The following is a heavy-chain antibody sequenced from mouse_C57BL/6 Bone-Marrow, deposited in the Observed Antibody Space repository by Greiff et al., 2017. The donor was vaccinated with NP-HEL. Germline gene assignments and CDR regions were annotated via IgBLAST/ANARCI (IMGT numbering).Heavy chain of an antibody. Sequence: VQLQQSGPGLVQPSQCLSITCTVSGFSLTSYGVHWVRQSPGKGLEWLGVIWSGGSTDYNAAFISRLSISKDNSKSQVFFKMNSLQADDTAIYYCARNRNYYGSSWFAYWGQGTLVTVSA. CDR1: GFSLTSYG. CDR2: IWSGGST. D-gene: IGHD1-1*01. CDR3: ARNRNYYGSSWFAY. J-gene: IGHJ3*01. V-gene: IGHV2-2*01.